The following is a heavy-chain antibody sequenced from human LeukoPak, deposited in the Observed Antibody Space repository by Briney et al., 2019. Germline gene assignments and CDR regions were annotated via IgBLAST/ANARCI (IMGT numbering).Heavy chain of an antibody. D-gene: IGHD3-3*01. J-gene: IGHJ5*02. V-gene: IGHV1-24*01. CDR3: ATGLSDYDFWSGYRNWFDP. CDR1: GYTLTELS. Sequence: ASVKVSCKVSGYTLTELSMYWVRQAPGKGLEWMGGFDPEDGETIYAQKFQGRVTMTEDTSTDTAYMELSSLRSEDTAVYYCATGLSDYDFWSGYRNWFDPWGQGTLVTVSS. CDR2: FDPEDGET.